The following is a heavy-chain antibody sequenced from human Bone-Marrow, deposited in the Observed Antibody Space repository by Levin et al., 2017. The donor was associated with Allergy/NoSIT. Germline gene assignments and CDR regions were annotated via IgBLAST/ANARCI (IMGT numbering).Heavy chain of an antibody. J-gene: IGHJ4*02. CDR3: AGGYARFGGVIDI. V-gene: IGHV4-39*07. D-gene: IGHD3-16*02. CDR2: IYYSGST. Sequence: SQTLSLPCTVSDGSIISHSHYWGWIRQSPGKGLEWIGTIYYSGSTHYNPSLRSRLIISIDTSKKQFSLKLSSVTAADTAMYYCAGGYARFGGVIDIWGQGILVTVSS. CDR1: DGSIISHSHY.